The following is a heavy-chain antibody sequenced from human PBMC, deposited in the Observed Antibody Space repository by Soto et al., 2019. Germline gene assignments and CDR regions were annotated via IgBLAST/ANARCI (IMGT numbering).Heavy chain of an antibody. J-gene: IGHJ4*02. CDR1: GGSISSGGYS. CDR2: MYHSGST. D-gene: IGHD2-2*01. V-gene: IGHV4-30-2*01. CDR3: ARVPDY. Sequence: TLSLTCAVSGGSISSGGYSWSWIRQPPGKGLEWIGYMYHSGSTYYNPSLKSRVTISIDRSKNQFSLKLSSVTAVDTAVYYCARVPDYRGQGTLVTVSS.